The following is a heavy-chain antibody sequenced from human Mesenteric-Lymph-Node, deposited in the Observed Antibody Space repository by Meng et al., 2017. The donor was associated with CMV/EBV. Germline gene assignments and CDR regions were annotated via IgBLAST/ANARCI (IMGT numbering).Heavy chain of an antibody. D-gene: IGHD1-26*01. V-gene: IGHV3-13*01. CDR1: GFTLSNYD. J-gene: IGHJ2*01. CDR3: ARATKILAGSFDL. CDR2: FGIAGDI. Sequence: GESLKISCAASGFTLSNYDMHWVRQSAGGGLEWVSGFGIAGDIYYLGSVKGRFTISRETANNSLYLQMNSLRAGDTAVYYCARATKILAGSFDLWGRGTLVTVSS.